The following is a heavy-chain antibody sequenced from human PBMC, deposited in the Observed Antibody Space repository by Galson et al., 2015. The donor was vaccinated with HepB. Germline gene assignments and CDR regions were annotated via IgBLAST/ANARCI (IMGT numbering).Heavy chain of an antibody. D-gene: IGHD3-22*01. CDR1: GFTFSSYA. CDR3: VKHSSFHPYYYDSSGYYYYDY. J-gene: IGHJ4*02. CDR2: ISSNGGST. Sequence: SLRLSCAASGFTFSSYAMHWVRQAPGKGLEYVSAISSNGGSTYYADSVKGRFTISRDNSKNTLYLQMSSLRAEDTAVYYCVKHSSFHPYYYDSSGYYYYDYWGQGTLVTVSS. V-gene: IGHV3-64D*06.